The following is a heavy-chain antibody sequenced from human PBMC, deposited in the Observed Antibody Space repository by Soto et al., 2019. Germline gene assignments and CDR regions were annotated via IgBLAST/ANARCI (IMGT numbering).Heavy chain of an antibody. CDR3: TRYYYESSGYYVY. CDR1: GFNFANYA. Sequence: GRSLRLSCTGSGFNFANYALTWVRQAPGRGLEWVGFIRGETNGGTADYAASLKGRITISRDDSKSIAYLEINSLQTEDTAVYYCTRYYYESSGYYVYWGQGTLVTVSS. V-gene: IGHV3-49*04. J-gene: IGHJ4*02. D-gene: IGHD3-22*01. CDR2: IRGETNGGTA.